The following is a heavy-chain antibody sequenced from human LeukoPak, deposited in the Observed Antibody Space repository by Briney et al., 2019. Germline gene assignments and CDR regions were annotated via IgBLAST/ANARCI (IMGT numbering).Heavy chain of an antibody. CDR2: IKEDGSET. V-gene: IGHV3-7*01. J-gene: IGHJ6*02. Sequence: GGSLRLSCAASGFTFSNYWMSWVRQAPGKGPEWMGNIKEDGSETYYVDSVKGRFTISRDNSKNTLYLQMNSLRAEDTAVYYCARDRAYYYGMDVWGQGTTVTVSS. CDR3: ARDRAYYYGMDV. CDR1: GFTFSNYW.